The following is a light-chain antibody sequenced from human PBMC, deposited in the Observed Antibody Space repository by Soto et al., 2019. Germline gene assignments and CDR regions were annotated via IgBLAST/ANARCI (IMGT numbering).Light chain of an antibody. J-gene: IGKJ5*01. CDR1: QSVSTN. CDR2: GAS. CDR3: QLYNNWLQIT. V-gene: IGKV3-15*01. Sequence: EIVMTQSPATLSVSPGERATLSCRASQSVSTNLAWYQQKPGQAPRLLIYGASTRATGIPVRFSGSGSGTEFTLTISSLQSEDFAVYYCQLYNNWLQITFGQGTRLEIK.